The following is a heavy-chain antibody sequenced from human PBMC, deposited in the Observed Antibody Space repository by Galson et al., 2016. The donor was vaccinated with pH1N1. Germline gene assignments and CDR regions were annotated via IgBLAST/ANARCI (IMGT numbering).Heavy chain of an antibody. Sequence: SYTASGFSFDTYAMHWVRQAPGKGLEWVAFISYNGHDQSYADSLKGRFIISRDNSKNTVYPQLNSLRNEDTAVFYCAREAWSYADTYYNGMDVWGQGTTVTVSS. CDR3: AREAWSYADTYYNGMDV. J-gene: IGHJ6*02. CDR2: ISYNGHDQ. V-gene: IGHV3-30*03. CDR1: GFSFDTYA. D-gene: IGHD3-16*01.